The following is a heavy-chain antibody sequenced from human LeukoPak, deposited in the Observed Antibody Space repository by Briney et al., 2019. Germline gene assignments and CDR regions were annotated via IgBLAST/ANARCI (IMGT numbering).Heavy chain of an antibody. CDR3: AKDASSPDYYGANWFDP. J-gene: IGHJ5*02. CDR2: MKGDGSEQ. Sequence: GGSLRLSCATSGFTFSNYWMTWVRQAPGRWLEWVANMKGDGSEQFYADSVKGRFTISRDNSKNTLYLQMNSLRAEDTAVYYCAKDASSPDYYGANWFDPWGQGTLVTVSS. D-gene: IGHD3-10*01. V-gene: IGHV3-7*03. CDR1: GFTFSNYW.